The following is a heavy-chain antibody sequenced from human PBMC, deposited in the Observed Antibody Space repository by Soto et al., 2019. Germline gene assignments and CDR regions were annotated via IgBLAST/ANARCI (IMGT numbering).Heavy chain of an antibody. CDR2: ISSSSSYI. CDR3: ASLGPMVYAIRDNWFDP. CDR1: GFTFSSYS. Sequence: GGSLRLSCAASGFTFSSYSMNWVRQAPGKGLEWVSSISSSSSYIYYADSVKGRFTISRDNAKNSLYLQMNSLRAEDTAVYYCASLGPMVYAIRDNWFDPWGQGTLVTVSS. V-gene: IGHV3-21*01. J-gene: IGHJ5*02. D-gene: IGHD2-8*01.